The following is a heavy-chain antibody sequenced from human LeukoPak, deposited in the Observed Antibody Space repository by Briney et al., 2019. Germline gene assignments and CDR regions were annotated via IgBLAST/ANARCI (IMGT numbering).Heavy chain of an antibody. J-gene: IGHJ6*03. D-gene: IGHD1-26*01. CDR1: GFTFSSYA. CDR2: ISYDGSNK. V-gene: IGHV3-30-3*01. CDR3: ARAPFGGSYDYYYMDV. Sequence: GGSLRLSCAASGFTFSSYAMHWVRQAPGKGLEWVAVISYDGSNKYYADSVKGRFTISRDNSKNTLYLQMNSLRAEDTAVYYCARAPFGGSYDYYYMDVWGKGTTVTVSS.